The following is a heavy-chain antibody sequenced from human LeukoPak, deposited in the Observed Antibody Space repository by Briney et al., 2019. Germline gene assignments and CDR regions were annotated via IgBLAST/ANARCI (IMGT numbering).Heavy chain of an antibody. CDR3: ARHSLHSNYATGGIDY. J-gene: IGHJ4*02. CDR2: ISYSGST. V-gene: IGHV4-59*08. Sequence: SETLSLTCTVSGGSISSYYWSWIRQPPGKGLEWIGYISYSGSTSYNSSLKSRVTISVDTSKNQFSLQLTSVTAADTAVYYCARHSLHSNYATGGIDYWGQGTLVTVSS. CDR1: GGSISSYY. D-gene: IGHD4-11*01.